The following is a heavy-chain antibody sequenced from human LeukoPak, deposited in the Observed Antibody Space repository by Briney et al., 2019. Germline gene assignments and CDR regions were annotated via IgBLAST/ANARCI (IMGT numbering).Heavy chain of an antibody. CDR1: GGSISSSSYY. Sequence: SETLSLTCTVSGGSISSSSYYWGWIRQPPGKGLEWIGSIYYSGSTYYNPSLKSRVTISVDTSKNQFSLKLSSVTAGDTAVYYCARFLSCSGGSCYFSKGANWFDPWGQGALVTVSS. CDR2: IYYSGST. V-gene: IGHV4-39*01. J-gene: IGHJ5*02. CDR3: ARFLSCSGGSCYFSKGANWFDP. D-gene: IGHD2-15*01.